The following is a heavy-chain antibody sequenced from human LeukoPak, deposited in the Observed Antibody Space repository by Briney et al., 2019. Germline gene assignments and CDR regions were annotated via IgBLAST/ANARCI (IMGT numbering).Heavy chain of an antibody. CDR1: GGSISSSNW. V-gene: IGHV4-4*02. J-gene: IGHJ6*04. CDR3: ARISAGDCQEVGYYYGMDV. CDR2: IYHSGST. Sequence: PSGTLSLTCAVSGGSISSSNWWSWVRQPPGKGLEWIGEIYHSGSTNYNPSLKSRVTISVDKSKNQFSLKLSSVTAADTAVYYCARISAGDCQEVGYYYGMDVWGKGTTVTVSS. D-gene: IGHD2-21*02.